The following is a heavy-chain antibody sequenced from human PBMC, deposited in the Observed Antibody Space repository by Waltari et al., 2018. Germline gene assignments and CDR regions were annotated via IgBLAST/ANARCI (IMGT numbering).Heavy chain of an antibody. J-gene: IGHJ6*02. CDR1: GYTFTSYD. V-gene: IGHV1-8*01. CDR2: MNPNSGNT. CDR3: ASTYYDFWSGYYRLVNYYYYGMDV. D-gene: IGHD3-3*01. Sequence: QVQLVQSGAEVKKPGASVKVSCKASGYTFTSYDINWVRQATGQGLEWMGWMNPNSGNTGDAEKCKVRLTMTRNTSISTAYMELGSLRFEDTAVYYCASTYYDFWSGYYRLVNYYYYGMDVWGQGTTVTVSS.